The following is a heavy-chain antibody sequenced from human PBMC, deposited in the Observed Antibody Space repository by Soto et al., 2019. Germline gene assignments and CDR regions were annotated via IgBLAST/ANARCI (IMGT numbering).Heavy chain of an antibody. CDR1: GYTFTSYD. CDR2: LNPNSGNT. V-gene: IGHV1-8*01. D-gene: IGHD6-13*01. Sequence: GASVKVSCKTSGYTFTSYDINCVRQATGQGLEWMGWLNPNSGNTGYAPKFQGRVTLTRDTSISTAYMELSSLRSNDTAVYFCTREVSISPKPDTFDIWGQGTMVTVSS. J-gene: IGHJ3*02. CDR3: TREVSISPKPDTFDI.